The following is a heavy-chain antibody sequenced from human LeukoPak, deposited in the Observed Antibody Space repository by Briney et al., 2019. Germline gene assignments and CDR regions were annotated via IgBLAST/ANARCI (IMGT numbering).Heavy chain of an antibody. J-gene: IGHJ4*02. Sequence: GESLKISCKGSGYIFTSYSIAWVRQMPGKGLEWMGVIYPYDSEIRYSPSFQGQVTISADKSISTAYLQWSSLKASDTAMYYCARPNWARRYFDDWGQGTLVTVSS. D-gene: IGHD7-27*01. CDR3: ARPNWARRYFDD. CDR1: GYIFTSYS. V-gene: IGHV5-51*01. CDR2: IYPYDSEI.